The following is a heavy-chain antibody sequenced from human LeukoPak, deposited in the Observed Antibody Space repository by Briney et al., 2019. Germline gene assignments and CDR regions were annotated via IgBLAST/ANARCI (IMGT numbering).Heavy chain of an antibody. CDR3: ARRIAAAGWFDP. CDR1: GGSTSSYY. V-gene: IGHV4-59*08. Sequence: SETLSLTCTVSGGSTSSYYWSWIRQPPGKGLEWIGYIYYSGSTNYNPSLESRVTISVDTSKNQFSLKLNSVTAADTAVYYCARRIAAAGWFDPWGQGTLVTVSS. D-gene: IGHD6-13*01. CDR2: IYYSGST. J-gene: IGHJ5*02.